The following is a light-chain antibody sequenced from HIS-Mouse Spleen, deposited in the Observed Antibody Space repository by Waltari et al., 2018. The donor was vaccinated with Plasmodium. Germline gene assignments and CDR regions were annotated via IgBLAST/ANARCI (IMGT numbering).Light chain of an antibody. CDR3: QAWDSSTVV. V-gene: IGLV3-1*01. Sequence: SYELTQPPSVSVFPGQTASITCSGDKLGDKYACWYQQKPGKSPVLVIYQDTKRPSGTPGRFAGSNSGNTATLTISGTQAMDEADYYCQAWDSSTVVFGGGTKLTVL. CDR2: QDT. J-gene: IGLJ2*01. CDR1: KLGDKY.